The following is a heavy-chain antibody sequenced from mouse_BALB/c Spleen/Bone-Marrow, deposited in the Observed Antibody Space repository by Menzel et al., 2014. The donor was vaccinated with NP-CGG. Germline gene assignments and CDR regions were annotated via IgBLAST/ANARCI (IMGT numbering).Heavy chain of an antibody. V-gene: IGHV1-69*01. CDR1: GYAFTDRW. CDR3: ARGGDDFSLDY. Sequence: VQLQQSGTELVMPGASVKMSCKASGYAFTDRWIHWVKQRPGQGLEWIGAIDTSDSYTNYNQKFKGKATLTVDESSSTAYIHLSSLTSEDSAVYYCARGGDDFSLDYRGQRTSVTVSS. CDR2: IDTSDSYT. D-gene: IGHD2-4*01. J-gene: IGHJ4*01.